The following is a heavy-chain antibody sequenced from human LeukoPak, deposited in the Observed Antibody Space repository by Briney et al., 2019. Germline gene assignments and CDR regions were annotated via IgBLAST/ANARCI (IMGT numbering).Heavy chain of an antibody. D-gene: IGHD5-24*01. CDR3: ARGSRWLQSGP. CDR1: GYTFTNHY. V-gene: IGHV1-46*01. CDR2: ISPGGGGT. Sequence: ASVKVSCKASGYTFTNHYTHWVRQAPGQGLEWMGIISPGGGGTRYAQKFQGRVTMTRDTSTSAVYMELSSLRSEDTAMYYCARGSRWLQSGPWGQGTLVTVSS. J-gene: IGHJ5*02.